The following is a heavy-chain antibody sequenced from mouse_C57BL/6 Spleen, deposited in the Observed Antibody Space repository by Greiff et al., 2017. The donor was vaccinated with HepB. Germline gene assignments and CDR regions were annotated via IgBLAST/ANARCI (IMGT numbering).Heavy chain of an antibody. CDR2: IWSGGST. J-gene: IGHJ3*01. V-gene: IGHV2-2*01. D-gene: IGHD1-1*01. Sequence: QVQLKESGPGLVQPSQSLSITCTVSGFSLTSYGVHWVRQSPGKGLEWLGVIWSGGSTDYNAAFISRLSISKDNSKSQVFFKMNSLQADDTAIYYCARDYGSLAYWGQGTLVTVSA. CDR3: ARDYGSLAY. CDR1: GFSLTSYG.